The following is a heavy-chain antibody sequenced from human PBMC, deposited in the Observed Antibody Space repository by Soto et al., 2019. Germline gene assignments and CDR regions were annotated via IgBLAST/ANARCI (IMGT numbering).Heavy chain of an antibody. D-gene: IGHD2-8*01. Sequence: QVQLQESGPGLVKPSETLSLTCTVSGGSISSYYWSWIRQPPGKGLEWIGYIYYSGSTNYNPSLMSRVTISVYTSKNHFSLNLNSVTAADTAVYYGARGGMYGFDPWGQGTLVTVAS. V-gene: IGHV4-59*01. J-gene: IGHJ5*02. CDR3: ARGGMYGFDP. CDR2: IYYSGST. CDR1: GGSISSYY.